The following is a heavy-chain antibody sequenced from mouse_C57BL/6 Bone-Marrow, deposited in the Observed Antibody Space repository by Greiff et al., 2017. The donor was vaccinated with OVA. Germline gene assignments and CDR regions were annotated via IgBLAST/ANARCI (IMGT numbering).Heavy chain of an antibody. Sequence: EVMLVESGGGLVQPGGSLKLSCAASGFTFSDYYMYWVRQTPEKRLEWVAYISNGGGSTYYPDTVKGRFPISRDNAKNTLYLQMSRLKSEDTAMYYCARLGFAYWGQGTLVTVSA. CDR3: ARLGFAY. J-gene: IGHJ3*01. V-gene: IGHV5-12*01. CDR2: ISNGGGST. CDR1: GFTFSDYY.